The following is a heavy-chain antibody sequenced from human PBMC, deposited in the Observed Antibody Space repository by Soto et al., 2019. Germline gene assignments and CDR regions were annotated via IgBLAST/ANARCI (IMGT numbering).Heavy chain of an antibody. J-gene: IGHJ5*01. V-gene: IGHV4-31*03. CDR2: IYYSGGT. CDR3: ARGGIVVIPDS. D-gene: IGHD3-22*01. Sequence: CTVSGGSISSGGYYWSWIRQHPGKGLEWIGYIYYSGGTYYNPSLRGRVTISIEMSKNQFSLNLSSVTAADTAVYYCARGGIVVIPDSWGQGTLVTVSS. CDR1: GGSISSGGYY.